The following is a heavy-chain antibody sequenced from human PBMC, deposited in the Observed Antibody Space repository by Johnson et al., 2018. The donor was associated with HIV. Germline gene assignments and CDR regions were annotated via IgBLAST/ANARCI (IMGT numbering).Heavy chain of an antibody. CDR1: GFAVSSNY. V-gene: IGHV3-66*01. CDR3: ARAVTPFGDWEAFDI. Sequence: VQLVESGGGLVQPGGSLRLSCAASGFAVSSNYMSWVRQAPGKGLEWVSVIYSGGSTYYADSVKGRFTISRDNSKNTLYLQVNSLRAEDTAVYYGARAVTPFGDWEAFDIWGQGTMVTVSS. J-gene: IGHJ3*02. D-gene: IGHD3-10*01. CDR2: IYSGGST.